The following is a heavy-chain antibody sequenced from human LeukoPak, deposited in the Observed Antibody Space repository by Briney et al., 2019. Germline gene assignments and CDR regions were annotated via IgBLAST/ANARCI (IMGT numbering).Heavy chain of an antibody. V-gene: IGHV3-33*01. CDR3: ARDGSSWPLTSGDCYSV. CDR1: GFTFSTCN. CDR2: IWYDGSNK. J-gene: IGHJ4*02. Sequence: RSGGSLRLSCVASGFTFSTCNMHWVRQAPGKGLEWVALIWYDGSNKYYADSVKGRFTISRDNSKNTLYLQMNSLRAGDTAVYYCARDGSSWPLTSGDCYSVWGQGTLVTVSS. D-gene: IGHD2-21*01.